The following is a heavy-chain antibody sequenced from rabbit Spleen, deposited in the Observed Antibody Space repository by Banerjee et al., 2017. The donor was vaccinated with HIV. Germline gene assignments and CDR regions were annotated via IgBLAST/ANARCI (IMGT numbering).Heavy chain of an antibody. J-gene: IGHJ6*01. D-gene: IGHD1-1*01. CDR3: ARDTSSSFSSYGMDL. V-gene: IGHV1S40*01. CDR2: IDTGSSSFT. Sequence: QSLEESGGDLVKPGESLTLTCIASGVSFSSSSYICWVRQAPGKGLEWIACIDTGSSSFTFFATLAKGRFTISKTSSTTVTLQMTRLTAADTATYFCARDTSSSFSSYGMDLWGPGTLVTVS. CDR1: GVSFSSSSY.